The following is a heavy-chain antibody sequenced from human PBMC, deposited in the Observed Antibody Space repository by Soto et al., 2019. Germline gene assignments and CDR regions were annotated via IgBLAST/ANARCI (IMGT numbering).Heavy chain of an antibody. J-gene: IGHJ5*02. D-gene: IGHD2-21*01. Sequence: GGSLRLSCVGSGFTFSSAWMSWVRQAPGKGLEWVGRIQSKNSGGTVHYAAPVKDRFTISREDSQNTLYLQMNNLRTEDTAVYYCIASVVVMQEPLIEWSWGQGTLVTVSS. CDR1: GFTFSSAW. V-gene: IGHV3-15*01. CDR3: IASVVVMQEPLIEWS. CDR2: IQSKNSGGTV.